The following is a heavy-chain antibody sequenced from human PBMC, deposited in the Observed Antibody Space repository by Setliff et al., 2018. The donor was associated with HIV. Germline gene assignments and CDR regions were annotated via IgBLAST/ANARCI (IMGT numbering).Heavy chain of an antibody. J-gene: IGHJ4*02. CDR3: ARLRGYDYDYEGHYFDY. CDR2: IHATGGV. V-gene: IGHV4-4*07. Sequence: SETLSLTCTVSGVSISSHSWSWIRQPAGERLEWIGRIHATGGVNYNPSLKSRVTVSIATAKTQFSLNLTSVTAADTAVYYCARLRGYDYDYEGHYFDYWGQGSLVTVSS. D-gene: IGHD3-22*01. CDR1: GVSISSHS.